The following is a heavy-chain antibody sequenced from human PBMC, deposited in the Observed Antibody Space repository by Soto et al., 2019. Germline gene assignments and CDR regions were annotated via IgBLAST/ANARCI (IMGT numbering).Heavy chain of an antibody. CDR2: ISSSSSYI. D-gene: IGHD3-3*01. Sequence: VGSLRLSCAASGFTFSSYSMNWVRQAPGKGLEWVSSISSSSSYIYYADSVKGRFTISRDNAKNSLYLQMNSLRAEDTAVYYCARSTIFGAFDPWGQGTLVTVSS. CDR3: ARSTIFGAFDP. V-gene: IGHV3-21*01. J-gene: IGHJ5*02. CDR1: GFTFSSYS.